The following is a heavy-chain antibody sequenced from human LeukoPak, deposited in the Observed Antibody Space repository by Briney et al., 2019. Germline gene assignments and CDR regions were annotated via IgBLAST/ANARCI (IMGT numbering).Heavy chain of an antibody. J-gene: IGHJ4*02. CDR3: ARLGSSWLENFDY. D-gene: IGHD6-13*01. CDR1: GGSLSGYY. V-gene: IGHV4-34*01. CDR2: INHRGST. Sequence: SETLSLTCAVYGGSLSGYYWSWIRQPPGKGLEWIGEINHRGSTNYNPSLKSRVTISVDTSKNQFSLKLSSVTAADTAVYYCARLGSSWLENFDYWGQGTLVTVSS.